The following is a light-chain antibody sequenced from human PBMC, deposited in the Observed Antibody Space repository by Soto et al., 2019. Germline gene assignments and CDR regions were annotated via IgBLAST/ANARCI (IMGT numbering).Light chain of an antibody. CDR1: SSDVGGYNY. V-gene: IGLV2-14*01. Sequence: QPVLTQPASVSGSPGQSITISCTGTSSDVGGYNYVSWYQQHPGKAPKLMIYEVSNRPSGVSNRFSGSKSGNTASLTISGLQAGDEADYYCSSYTSSSTLVVFGTGPKVTVL. J-gene: IGLJ1*01. CDR2: EVS. CDR3: SSYTSSSTLVV.